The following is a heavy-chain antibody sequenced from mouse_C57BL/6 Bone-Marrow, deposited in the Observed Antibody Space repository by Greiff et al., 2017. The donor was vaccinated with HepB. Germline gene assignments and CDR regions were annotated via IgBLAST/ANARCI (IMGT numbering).Heavy chain of an antibody. CDR3: ARESITTVVVDY. V-gene: IGHV5-4*01. J-gene: IGHJ2*01. Sequence: DVMLVESGGGLVKPGGSLKLSCAASGFTFSSYAMSWVRQTPEKRLEWVATISDGGSYTYYPDNVKGRFTISRDNAKNNLYLQMSHLKSEDTAMYYCARESITTVVVDYWGQGTTLTVSS. D-gene: IGHD1-1*01. CDR1: GFTFSSYA. CDR2: ISDGGSYT.